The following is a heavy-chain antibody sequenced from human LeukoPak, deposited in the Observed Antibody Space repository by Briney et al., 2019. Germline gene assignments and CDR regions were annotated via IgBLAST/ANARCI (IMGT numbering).Heavy chain of an antibody. CDR2: IYYSGST. CDR1: GGSISSYY. J-gene: IGHJ6*02. Sequence: SETLPLTCTVSGGSISSYYWSWIRQPPGKGLEWIGYIYYSGSTNYNPSLKSRVTISVDTSKNQFSLKLSSVTAADTAVYYCARHKDEYVMITFGGVIATKGGYYYGMDVWGQGTTVTVSS. D-gene: IGHD3-16*02. V-gene: IGHV4-59*08. CDR3: ARHKDEYVMITFGGVIATKGGYYYGMDV.